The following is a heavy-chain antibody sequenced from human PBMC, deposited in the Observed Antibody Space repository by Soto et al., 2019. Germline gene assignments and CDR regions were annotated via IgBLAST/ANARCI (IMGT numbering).Heavy chain of an antibody. D-gene: IGHD6-19*01. CDR1: GYTFTSYA. J-gene: IGHJ6*02. Sequence: QVQLVQSGAEVKKPGASVKVSCKASGYTFTSYAMHWVRQAPGQRLEWMGWINAGNGNTKYSQKFQGRVTITRGTSARLARLGLSSMRSEETALLSCVCPGSGWSPGRYYCSGMDGWGQGTTVTVSS. CDR3: VCPGSGWSPGRYYCSGMDG. V-gene: IGHV1-3*01. CDR2: INAGNGNT.